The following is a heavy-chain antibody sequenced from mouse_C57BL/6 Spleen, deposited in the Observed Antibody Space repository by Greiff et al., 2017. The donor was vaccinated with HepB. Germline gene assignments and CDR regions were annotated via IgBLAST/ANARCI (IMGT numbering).Heavy chain of an antibody. J-gene: IGHJ2*01. CDR2: INPYNGGT. V-gene: IGHV1-19*01. CDR3: ARFLYDYDVYFDY. D-gene: IGHD2-4*01. Sequence: EVQLQQSGPVLVKPGASVKMSCKASGYTFTDYYMNWVKQSHGKSLEWIGVINPYNGGTSYNQKFKGKATLTVDKSSSTAYMALNSLTSEDSAVYYCARFLYDYDVYFDYWGQGTTLTVSS. CDR1: GYTFTDYY.